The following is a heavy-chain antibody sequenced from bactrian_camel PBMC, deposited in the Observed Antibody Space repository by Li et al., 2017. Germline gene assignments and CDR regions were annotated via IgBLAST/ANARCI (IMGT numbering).Heavy chain of an antibody. CDR2: IDEDGLT. D-gene: IGHD3*01. CDR1: GDTQSNYC. J-gene: IGHJ4*01. V-gene: IGHV3S53*01. CDR3: AADPRGSVY. Sequence: VQLVESGGGSVQSGGSLRLSCAASGDTQSNYCMAWFRQAPGKEREGDAAIDEDGLTLYADSVKGRFTISRDNAKNTLYLQMNSLKPEDTAVYYCAADPRGSVYWGQGTQVTVS.